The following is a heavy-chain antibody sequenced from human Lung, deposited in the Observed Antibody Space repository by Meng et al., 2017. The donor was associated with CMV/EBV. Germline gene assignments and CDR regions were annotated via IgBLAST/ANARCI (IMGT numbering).Heavy chain of an antibody. CDR2: ISAYNGNT. CDR1: GYTFIAYA. D-gene: IGHD2-2*01. CDR3: AREAPDCSSTSCHFDY. V-gene: IGHV1-18*01. Sequence: AXVXVSXXASGYTFIAYAFSWVRQAPGQGHEWMGWISAYNGNTNYAQKVQGRVTMTTDTSTSTAYMELRSLRSEDTAVYYCAREAPDCSSTSCHFDYWGQGTXVTVSS. J-gene: IGHJ4*02.